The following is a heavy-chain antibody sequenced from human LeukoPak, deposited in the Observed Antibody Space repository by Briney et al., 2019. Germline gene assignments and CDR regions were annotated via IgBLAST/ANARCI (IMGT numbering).Heavy chain of an antibody. CDR1: GGSISSYY. J-gene: IGHJ4*02. CDR2: IYYSGST. Sequence: PSETLSLTCTVSGGSISSYYWSWIRQPPGKGLEWIGHIYYSGSTNYNPSLKSRVTISVDTSKNQFSLKLSSVSAADTPVYYCARAPGGCYSSSCLDYWGQGTLVTVSS. V-gene: IGHV4-59*01. CDR3: ARAPGGCYSSSCLDY. D-gene: IGHD6-13*01.